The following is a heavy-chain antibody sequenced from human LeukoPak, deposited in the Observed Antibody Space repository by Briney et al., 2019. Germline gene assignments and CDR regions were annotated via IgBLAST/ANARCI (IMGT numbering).Heavy chain of an antibody. V-gene: IGHV4-34*01. J-gene: IGHJ3*02. CDR1: GGSFSGYY. CDR2: INHSGST. CDR3: AREPYDFDI. Sequence: SETLSLTCAVYGGSFSGYYWSWIRQPPGKGLEWIGEINHSGSTNYNPSLKSRVTISVDTSKNQFSLKLSSVTAADTAVYYCAREPYDFDIWGQGTMVTVSS.